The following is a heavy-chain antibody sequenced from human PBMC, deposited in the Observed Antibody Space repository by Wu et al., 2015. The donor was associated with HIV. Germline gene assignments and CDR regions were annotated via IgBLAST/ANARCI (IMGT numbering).Heavy chain of an antibody. CDR1: GATFSSYA. J-gene: IGHJ3*02. CDR2: LIPMYGTA. D-gene: IGHD3-3*01. Sequence: QVQLLQSGAEVKKPGSSVRVSCKASGATFSSYALSWVRQAPGQGLEWMGRLIPMYGTADYAQKLQGRVTMTTDTSTSTAYMELRSLRSDDTAVYYCARDNRFLGAFDIWGQGTMVTVSS. CDR3: ARDNRFLGAFDI. V-gene: IGHV1-69*05.